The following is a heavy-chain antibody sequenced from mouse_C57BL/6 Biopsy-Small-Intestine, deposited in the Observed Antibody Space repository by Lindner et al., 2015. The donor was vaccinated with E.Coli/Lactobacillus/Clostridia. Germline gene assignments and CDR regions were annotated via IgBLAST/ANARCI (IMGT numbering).Heavy chain of an antibody. CDR2: IYPRSDST. D-gene: IGHD3-2*02. V-gene: IGHV1-81*01. Sequence: VQLQESGAELVKPGASVKLSCKASGYIFTEYTLHWAKQRPGQGLEWIGEIYPRSDSTYYSENFKGKATLTADISSSTAYVELRSLTSEDSAVYFCARKDDNSASFAYWGQGTLVTVSA. J-gene: IGHJ3*01. CDR1: GYIFTEYT. CDR3: ARKDDNSASFAY.